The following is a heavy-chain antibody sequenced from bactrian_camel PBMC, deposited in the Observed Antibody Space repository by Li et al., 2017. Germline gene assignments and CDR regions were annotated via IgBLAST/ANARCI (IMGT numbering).Heavy chain of an antibody. Sequence: HVQLVESGGGSVQAGGSLTLSCEVSGHTVSNYCMAWFRQAPGKEREGVATFDSVGTTRYADSVKDRFTISKDNAKNTLNLQMNSLKPEDTAMYHCAAGTCRLRFSLRPVDFSYWGHGTQVTVS. CDR2: FDSVGTT. CDR1: GHTVSNYC. CDR3: AAGTCRLRFSLRPVDFSY. V-gene: IGHV3S55*01. J-gene: IGHJ6*01.